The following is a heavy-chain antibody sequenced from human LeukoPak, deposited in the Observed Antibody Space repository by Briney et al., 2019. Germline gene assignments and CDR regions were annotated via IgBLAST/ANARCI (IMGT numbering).Heavy chain of an antibody. D-gene: IGHD1-1*01. Sequence: GGSLRLSCAASGFTFTTYAMTWVRRAPGMRLEWVSAISASGDATYYADSVKGRFTISRDNSENTVYLQVSSLRAEDTAVYYCARLSGTSGTTSRVLHYWGQGALVTVSS. CDR1: GFTFTTYA. V-gene: IGHV3-23*01. CDR3: ARLSGTSGTTSRVLHY. J-gene: IGHJ4*02. CDR2: ISASGDAT.